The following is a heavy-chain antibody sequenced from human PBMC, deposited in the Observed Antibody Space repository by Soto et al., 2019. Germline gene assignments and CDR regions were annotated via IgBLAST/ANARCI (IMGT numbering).Heavy chain of an antibody. V-gene: IGHV4-30-4*01. CDR2: IFPSGAT. Sequence: QVQLQESGPGLVKPSQTLSLMCTVSGAPISGGDYHWSWIRQPPGKGLEWIGYIFPSGATHYNSSLGSRITMSVETSKSQFSLKLTSVTAADTAVYFCARGSAAKRYFDLWGRGTFVTVSS. D-gene: IGHD5-18*01. CDR3: ARGSAAKRYFDL. CDR1: GAPISGGDYH. J-gene: IGHJ2*01.